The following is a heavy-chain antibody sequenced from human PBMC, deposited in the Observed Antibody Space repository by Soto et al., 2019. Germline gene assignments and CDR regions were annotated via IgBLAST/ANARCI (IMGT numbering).Heavy chain of an antibody. J-gene: IGHJ4*02. V-gene: IGHV6-1*01. Sequence: PSQTLSLTCGIPGDSVSSNSAAWTWIRQSPSRGLEWLGRTYYRSKWYHDYALSVKSRITINPETSKNQFSLQLNSVTPEDTAVYYCARASYSSRWYWYFDYWGQGSLVTVSS. CDR2: TYYRSKWYH. CDR1: GDSVSSNSAA. D-gene: IGHD6-13*01. CDR3: ARASYSSRWYWYFDY.